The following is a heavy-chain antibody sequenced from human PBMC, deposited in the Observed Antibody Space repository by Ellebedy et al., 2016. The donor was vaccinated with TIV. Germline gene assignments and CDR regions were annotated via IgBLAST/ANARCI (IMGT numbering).Heavy chain of an antibody. CDR3: AKAYSTVTTCFDY. D-gene: IGHD4-17*01. CDR1: GFTVDDYG. J-gene: IGHJ4*02. V-gene: IGHV3-20*04. CDR2: INWNGGST. Sequence: GESLKISXAASGFTVDDYGMSWVRQAPGKGLEWVSGINWNGGSTGYADSVKGRFTISRDNAKNSLYLQMNSLRAEDTALYYCAKAYSTVTTCFDYWGQGTLVTVSS.